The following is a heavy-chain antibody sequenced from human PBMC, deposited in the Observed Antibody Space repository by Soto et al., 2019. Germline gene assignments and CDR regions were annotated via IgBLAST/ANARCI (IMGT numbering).Heavy chain of an antibody. CDR1: GYSFTSYG. Sequence: QVQVVQSGAEVKKPGASVKVSCKASGYSFTSYGINWVRQAPGQGLEWMGWISGYSGNTNYAQKFQGRVTMTTDTSTRTAFMDLRNLRSDDTAVYYCARGQWLAEIDSWGQGTLVTVSS. CDR2: ISGYSGNT. V-gene: IGHV1-18*01. D-gene: IGHD6-19*01. J-gene: IGHJ4*02. CDR3: ARGQWLAEIDS.